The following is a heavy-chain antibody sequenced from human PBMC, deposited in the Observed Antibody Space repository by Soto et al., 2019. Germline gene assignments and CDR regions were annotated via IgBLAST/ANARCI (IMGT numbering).Heavy chain of an antibody. J-gene: IGHJ5*02. Sequence: EVQLVESGGGLVQPGESLRPSCAASGFSVSSNYMSWVRQAPGKGLEWVSFVYGDGTTHYADSVKGRFTISRDNSRNTLYLQMNSLRAEDTAVYYCARDPAGWSTVTPDGWFDPWGQGTRVTVSS. CDR2: VYGDGTT. V-gene: IGHV3-66*01. D-gene: IGHD4-17*01. CDR1: GFSVSSNY. CDR3: ARDPAGWSTVTPDGWFDP.